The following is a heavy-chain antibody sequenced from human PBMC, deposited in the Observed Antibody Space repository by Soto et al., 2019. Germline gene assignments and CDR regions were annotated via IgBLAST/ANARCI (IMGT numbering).Heavy chain of an antibody. CDR1: GGSISSYY. D-gene: IGHD4-4*01. Sequence: RTCTVSGGSISSYYWSWIRQPPGKGLEWIGYIYYSGSTNYNPSLKSRVTISVDTSKNQFSLKLSSVTAADTAVYYCARSPYYSNFDYWGQGTLVTVSS. J-gene: IGHJ4*02. V-gene: IGHV4-59*01. CDR2: IYYSGST. CDR3: ARSPYYSNFDY.